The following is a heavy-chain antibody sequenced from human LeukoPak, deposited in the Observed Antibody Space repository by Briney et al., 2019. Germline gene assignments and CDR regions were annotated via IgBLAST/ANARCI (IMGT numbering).Heavy chain of an antibody. V-gene: IGHV3-30*02. D-gene: IGHD3-22*01. Sequence: GGSLRLSCAASGFTFSSYGMHWVRQAPGKGLEWVAFIRYDENNKYYADSVKGRFTISRDNSKNTLYLQMNSLRAEDTAVYYCAKDRDYYDSSGFDAFDIWGQGTMVTVSS. CDR1: GFTFSSYG. CDR2: IRYDENNK. J-gene: IGHJ3*02. CDR3: AKDRDYYDSSGFDAFDI.